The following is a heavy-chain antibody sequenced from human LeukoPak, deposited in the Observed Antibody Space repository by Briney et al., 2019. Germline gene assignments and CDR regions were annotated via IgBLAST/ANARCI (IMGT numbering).Heavy chain of an antibody. CDR1: GASINFHY. CDR2: VSYSGRT. D-gene: IGHD6-13*01. CDR3: ARWAYSSNWFDP. Sequence: PSETLSLTCTVSGASINFHYWSWIRQPPGKGLEWIGYVSYSGRTNHNPSLKSRVSISADTSKNQVSLKLTSVTAADTAVYYCARWAYSSNWFDPWGQGTLVTVSS. V-gene: IGHV4-59*11. J-gene: IGHJ5*02.